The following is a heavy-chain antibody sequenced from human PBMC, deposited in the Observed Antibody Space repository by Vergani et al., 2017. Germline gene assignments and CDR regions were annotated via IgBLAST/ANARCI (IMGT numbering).Heavy chain of an antibody. CDR2: INSDGDST. V-gene: IGHV3-74*01. Sequence: EVHLLESGGGQVEAGGSLRLSCVASGFTFSNSAMSWVRQTSGKGLMWVSRINSDGDSTSYADSVKGRFTISRDNAKNTLYLQMDSLRAEDTAVYYCARDGWELLDYFYYMDVWGKGTTVTVSS. J-gene: IGHJ6*03. D-gene: IGHD1-26*01. CDR1: GFTFSNSA. CDR3: ARDGWELLDYFYYMDV.